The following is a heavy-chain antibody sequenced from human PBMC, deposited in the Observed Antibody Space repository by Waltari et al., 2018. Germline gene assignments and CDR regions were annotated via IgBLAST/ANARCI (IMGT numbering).Heavy chain of an antibody. V-gene: IGHV1-2*06. J-gene: IGHJ4*02. CDR3: ARDTEPKHDYSNIPWGY. Sequence: QVQLVQSGAEVKKPGASVKVSCKASGYTFTGYYMHWVRQAPGQGLEWMGRINPNSGGTNYAQKFQGRVTMTRDTSISTAYMELSRLRSDDTAVYYCARDTEPKHDYSNIPWGYWGQGTLVTVSS. D-gene: IGHD4-4*01. CDR2: INPNSGGT. CDR1: GYTFTGYY.